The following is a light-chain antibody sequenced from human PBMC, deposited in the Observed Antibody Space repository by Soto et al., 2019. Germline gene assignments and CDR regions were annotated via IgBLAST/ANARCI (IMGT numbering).Light chain of an antibody. J-gene: IGKJ4*02. Sequence: DIQMTQSPSTLSASVGDTVTITCRASESVGNSLAWYQQRPGKAPKLLIFDASTLESGVPSKFSGSGSDTEFTFTISSLQPDDSATYYCQQYNTYGLTFGGGTKVDI. CDR1: ESVGNS. CDR3: QQYNTYGLT. V-gene: IGKV1-5*01. CDR2: DAS.